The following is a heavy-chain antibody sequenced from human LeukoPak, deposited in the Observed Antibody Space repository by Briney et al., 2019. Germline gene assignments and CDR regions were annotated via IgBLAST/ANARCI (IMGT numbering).Heavy chain of an antibody. CDR2: IIPIFGTV. V-gene: IGHV1-69*13. J-gene: IGHJ4*02. CDR3: ASTMKTTVVTFLFDY. CDR1: GGTFSNYA. Sequence: EASVKVSCEASGGTFSNYAISWVRQAPGQGLEWMGGIIPIFGTVNYAQKFQGRVTITADESTSTAYMELSSLRSEDTAIYYCASTMKTTVVTFLFDYWGQGTLVTVSS. D-gene: IGHD4-23*01.